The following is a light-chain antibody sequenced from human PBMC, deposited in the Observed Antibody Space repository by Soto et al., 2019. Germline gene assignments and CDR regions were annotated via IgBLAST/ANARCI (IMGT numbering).Light chain of an antibody. CDR3: TSYTSSITYV. J-gene: IGLJ1*01. Sequence: QSALTQPASVSGSPGQSITISCTGTSSDVGGYNYVSWYQQHPGKAPKLMIYDVSNRPSGVSSRFSGSKSGNTASLTISGLQAEDEADYYCTSYTSSITYVFGTWTKLTVL. CDR2: DVS. V-gene: IGLV2-14*01. CDR1: SSDVGGYNY.